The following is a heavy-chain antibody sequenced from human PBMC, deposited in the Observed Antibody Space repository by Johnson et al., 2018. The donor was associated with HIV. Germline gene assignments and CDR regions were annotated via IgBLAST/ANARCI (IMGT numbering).Heavy chain of an antibody. CDR1: GFTFNNYP. V-gene: IGHV3-73*01. CDR3: AVMTEIVVVPAATSDDAFDI. D-gene: IGHD2-2*01. CDR2: IRSKANSYAT. J-gene: IGHJ3*02. Sequence: VQLVESGGGVVQPGRSLRLSCAVSGFTFNNYPMHWVRQAPGKGLEWVGRIRSKANSYATAYAASVKGRFTISRDDSQNTAYLQMNSLRAEDTAVYYCAVMTEIVVVPAATSDDAFDIWGQGTMVTVSS.